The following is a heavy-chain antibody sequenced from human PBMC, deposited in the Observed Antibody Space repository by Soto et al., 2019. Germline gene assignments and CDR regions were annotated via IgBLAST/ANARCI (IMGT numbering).Heavy chain of an antibody. CDR2: ISYDGSKT. CDR1: GFTFSSYA. J-gene: IGHJ1*01. D-gene: IGHD2-21*02. CDR3: ARGIVVVTAPQYFQH. V-gene: IGHV3-30-3*01. Sequence: QVQLVESGGGVVQPGRSLRLSCAASGFTFSSYAMHWVRQAPGKGLEWVAVISYDGSKTYYADSVKGRFTISRDNSKNTLYLQMNSLRAEDTAVYYCARGIVVVTAPQYFQHWGQGTLVTVSS.